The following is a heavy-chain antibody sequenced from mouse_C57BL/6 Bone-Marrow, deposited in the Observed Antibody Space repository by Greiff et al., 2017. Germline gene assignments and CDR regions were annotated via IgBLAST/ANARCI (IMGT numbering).Heavy chain of an antibody. CDR1: GFTFKDYY. CDR3: ARAYYGNFYWYFDV. J-gene: IGHJ1*03. Sequence: EVQLQQSGAELVKPGASVKLSCTASGFTFKDYYMNWVKQRTEQGLEWIGRIDPEDGETKYAPKFQGKATITAATSSNTAYLQLISLTSEDTDVYDGARAYYGNFYWYFDVWGTGTTVTVSS. D-gene: IGHD2-10*01. CDR2: IDPEDGET. V-gene: IGHV14-2*01.